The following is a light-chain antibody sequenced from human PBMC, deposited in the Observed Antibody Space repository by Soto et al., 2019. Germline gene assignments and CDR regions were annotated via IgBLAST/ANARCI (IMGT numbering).Light chain of an antibody. CDR2: GAS. CDR3: QQYNNWPQIN. Sequence: DIVMTQSPATLSVSPVERSTLSCAASQSVSSNLAWYQQKPGQAPRLLIYGASNRATGIPARFSGSGSGTEFTLTIRRLKSEDFAVYYCQQYNNWPQINFGKGKRLEIK. V-gene: IGKV3-15*01. CDR1: QSVSSN. J-gene: IGKJ5*01.